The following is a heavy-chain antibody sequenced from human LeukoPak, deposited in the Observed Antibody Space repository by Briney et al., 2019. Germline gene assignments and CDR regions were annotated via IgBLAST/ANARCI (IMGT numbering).Heavy chain of an antibody. CDR1: GFTFSSYA. CDR2: VSGDGQRT. J-gene: IGHJ4*02. V-gene: IGHV3-23*01. Sequence: GGSLRLSCAASGFTFSSYAMSWVRQAPGKGLEWVSSVSGDGQRTFYADSVKGRFTISRDNSMNTLSLQMNSLRAGDTAVYYCAKEQDNRLLLSHFGFWGQGNLVTVSS. CDR3: AKEQDNRLLLSHFGF. D-gene: IGHD2-2*01.